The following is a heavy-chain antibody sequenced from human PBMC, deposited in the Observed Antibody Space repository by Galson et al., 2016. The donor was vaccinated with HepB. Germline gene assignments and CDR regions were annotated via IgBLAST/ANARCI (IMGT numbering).Heavy chain of an antibody. Sequence: SLRLSCAASRFTFNSYAMSWVRQAPGKGLEWVSVISVSGGSTYYADSVKGRFTISRDNSKNTLYLQMNSLRAEDTAVYYCAKGELGPRWLQVVRDWYFDLWDRGTLVTVSS. D-gene: IGHD5-24*01. V-gene: IGHV3-23*01. CDR1: RFTFNSYA. CDR3: AKGELGPRWLQVVRDWYFDL. J-gene: IGHJ2*01. CDR2: ISVSGGST.